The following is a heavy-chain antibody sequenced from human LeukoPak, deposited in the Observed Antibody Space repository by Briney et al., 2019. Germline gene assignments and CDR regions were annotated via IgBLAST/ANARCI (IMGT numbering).Heavy chain of an antibody. CDR1: GGSISSYY. CDR2: IHYSGST. D-gene: IGHD3-10*01. CDR3: ANMDYGSGSYYFDY. J-gene: IGHJ4*02. V-gene: IGHV4-59*01. Sequence: SETLSLTCTVSGGSISSYYWNWIRQPPGKGLGWIGYIHYSGSTTYNPSLKSRVTISVDTSKNQFSLKLTSVTAADTAVYYCANMDYGSGSYYFDYWGQGTLVTVSS.